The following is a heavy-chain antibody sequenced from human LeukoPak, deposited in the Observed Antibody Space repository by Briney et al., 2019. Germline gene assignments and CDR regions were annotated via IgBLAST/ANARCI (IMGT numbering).Heavy chain of an antibody. CDR2: IIPILGIA. J-gene: IGHJ4*02. V-gene: IGHV1-69*04. Sequence: SVKVSCKASGGTFSSYAIRWVRQAPGQGHEWMGRIIPILGIANYAQKFQGRVTITADKSTSTAYMELSSLRSEDTAVYYCARAGATVVTPNYYYFDYWGQGTLVTVSS. D-gene: IGHD4-17*01. CDR3: ARAGATVVTPNYYYFDY. CDR1: GGTFSSYA.